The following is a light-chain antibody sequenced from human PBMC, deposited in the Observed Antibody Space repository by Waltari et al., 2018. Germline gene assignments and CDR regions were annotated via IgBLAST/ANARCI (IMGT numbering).Light chain of an antibody. CDR1: QSISSW. J-gene: IGKJ1*01. CDR2: KAS. V-gene: IGKV1-5*03. CDR3: QQYNSYSGGGT. Sequence: DIQMTRSPSTLSASVGDRVTIPCRASQSISSWFAWYQQKPGRAPKLLIYKASSLESGVPSRFSGSGSGTEFTLTISSLQPDDFATYYCQQYNSYSGGGTFGQGTKVEIK.